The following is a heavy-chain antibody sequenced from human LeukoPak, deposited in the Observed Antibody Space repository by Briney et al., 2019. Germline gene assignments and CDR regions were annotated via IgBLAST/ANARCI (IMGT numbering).Heavy chain of an antibody. CDR1: GGSISSSSYY. CDR3: ARQVVVPVFDY. V-gene: IGHV4-39*01. CDR2: IYYSGST. Sequence: SETLSLTCTVSGGSISSSSYYWGWIRQPPGKGLEWIGSIYYSGSTYYNPSLKSRVTISVDTSKNQFSLKLSSVTAADTAVYYCARQVVVPVFDYWGQGTLVTVSS. D-gene: IGHD2-21*01. J-gene: IGHJ4*02.